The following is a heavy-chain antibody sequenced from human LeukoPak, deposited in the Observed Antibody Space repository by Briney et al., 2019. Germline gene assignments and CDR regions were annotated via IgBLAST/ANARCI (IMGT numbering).Heavy chain of an antibody. J-gene: IGHJ4*02. V-gene: IGHV3-23*01. CDR3: ADAAGIATHFDY. CDR2: ISGGGGST. Sequence: GGSLRLSCAASGFTFSSYAMSWVRQAPGKGLEWVSTISGGGGSTYYADSVKGRFTISRDNSKNTLYLQMNSLRAEDTAVYYCADAAGIATHFDYWGQGTLVTVSS. CDR1: GFTFSSYA. D-gene: IGHD6-13*01.